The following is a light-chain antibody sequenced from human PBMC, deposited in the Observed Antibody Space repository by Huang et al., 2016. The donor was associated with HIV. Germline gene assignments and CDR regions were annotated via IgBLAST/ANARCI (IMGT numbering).Light chain of an antibody. J-gene: IGKJ4*01. V-gene: IGKV3-20*01. Sequence: EIVLTQSPGTLSLSPGERATIPCRASPSLGSSSLAWYQQKAGQAPRLLMYGASSRATGIPDRFRGSGSGTDFTLSISRLEPEDFAVYYCQQYDSSPVTFGGGTKVEIK. CDR1: PSLGSSS. CDR2: GAS. CDR3: QQYDSSPVT.